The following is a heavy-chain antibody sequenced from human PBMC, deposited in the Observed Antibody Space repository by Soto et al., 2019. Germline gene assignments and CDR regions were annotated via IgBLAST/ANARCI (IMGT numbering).Heavy chain of an antibody. CDR1: GFTFSTYE. D-gene: IGHD6-13*01. J-gene: IGHJ4*02. V-gene: IGHV3-48*03. CDR3: VRDTMRASAAASLDY. CDR2: ISVSGNII. Sequence: EVQLVESGGGLVQPGGSLRLSCAASGFTFSTYEFNWVRQAPGRGLEWISYISVSGNIIKYADSVKGRFTISRDNADSSLHLHMSSLRVDDTAVYFCVRDTMRASAAASLDYWGQGTQVIVSS.